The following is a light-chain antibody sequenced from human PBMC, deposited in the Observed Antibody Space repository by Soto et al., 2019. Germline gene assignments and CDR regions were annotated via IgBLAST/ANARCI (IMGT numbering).Light chain of an antibody. CDR3: QSYDSSLSGYV. CDR2: GNS. V-gene: IGLV1-40*01. J-gene: IGLJ1*01. CDR1: SSKNRASYD. Sequence: QSVRTQPPPVSGAPGQRGTLSFAGGSSKNRASYDVRWYQQLPGTAPKLLIYGNSNRPSGVPDRFSGSKSGTSASLAITGLQAEDEADYYCQSYDSSLSGYVFGTGTKVTVL.